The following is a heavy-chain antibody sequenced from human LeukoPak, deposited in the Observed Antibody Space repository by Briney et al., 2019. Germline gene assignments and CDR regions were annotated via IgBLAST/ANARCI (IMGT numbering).Heavy chain of an antibody. CDR3: ARWGYDILTAYYYIDV. V-gene: IGHV3-7*01. CDR2: VKGDRSEK. Sequence: GGSLRLSCAASGFTFSTYWMTWVRQAPGKGLEWVANVKGDRSEKYYADSVKGRFTVSRDNAKNSLYLQMNSLRAEDTAVYYCARWGYDILTAYYYIDVWGKGTTVTVSS. D-gene: IGHD3-9*01. J-gene: IGHJ6*03. CDR1: GFTFSTYW.